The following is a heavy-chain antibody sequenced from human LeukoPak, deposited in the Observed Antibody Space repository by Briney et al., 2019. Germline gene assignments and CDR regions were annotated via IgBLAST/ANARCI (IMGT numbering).Heavy chain of an antibody. V-gene: IGHV1-58*02. CDR2: IVVGSGNT. J-gene: IGHJ3*02. CDR1: GFTFTSSA. D-gene: IGHD5-24*01. CDR3: AAGERRDGYNYAFDI. Sequence: TSVKVSFKASGFTFTSSAMQWVRQARGQRLEWIGWIVVGSGNTNYAQKFQERVTITRDMSTSTAYMELSSLRSEDTAVYYCAAGERRDGYNYAFDIWGQGTMVTVSS.